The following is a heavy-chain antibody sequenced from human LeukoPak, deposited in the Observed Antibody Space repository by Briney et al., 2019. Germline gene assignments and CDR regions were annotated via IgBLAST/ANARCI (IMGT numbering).Heavy chain of an antibody. CDR1: GFTFSSYG. V-gene: IGHV3-30*02. J-gene: IGHJ4*02. CDR3: AKDARPQWLVDY. D-gene: IGHD6-19*01. Sequence: GGSLRLSCAASGFTFSSYGMHWVRQAPGKGLEWVAFIRYDGSNKYYADSVKGRFTISRDNSKNTLYLQMNSLRAEDTAVYYCAKDARPQWLVDYWGQGTLVAVSS. CDR2: IRYDGSNK.